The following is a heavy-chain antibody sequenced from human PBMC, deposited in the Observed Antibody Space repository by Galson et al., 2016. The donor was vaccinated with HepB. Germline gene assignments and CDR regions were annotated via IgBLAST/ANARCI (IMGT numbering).Heavy chain of an antibody. J-gene: IGHJ6*02. CDR1: GFTFSTYA. CDR2: IYYDGSKK. Sequence: SLRLSCAASGFTFSTYAMHWVRQAPGKGLEWVAFIYYDGSKKYYADSVKGRFTISRDNSKNTLYLQMNSLRAEDTAAYYCARDGRVGEWLKKFYYYGMDVWGQGTTVTVSS. V-gene: IGHV3-30*03. CDR3: ARDGRVGEWLKKFYYYGMDV. D-gene: IGHD3-3*01.